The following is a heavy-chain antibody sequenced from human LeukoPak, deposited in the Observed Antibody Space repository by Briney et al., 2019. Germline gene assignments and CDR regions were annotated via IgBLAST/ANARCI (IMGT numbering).Heavy chain of an antibody. Sequence: PSETLSLTCTVSGGSINNDGYYWGWIRQSAGKGLEWLGRIYSSGTTNYNPSLKRRVTLSVDTSKNQFSLNLTSVTAADTAVYYRAREGDYGDFDAFDMWGQGTVVTVSS. D-gene: IGHD4-17*01. CDR3: AREGDYGDFDAFDM. J-gene: IGHJ3*02. CDR1: GGSINNDGYY. CDR2: IYSSGTT. V-gene: IGHV4-61*02.